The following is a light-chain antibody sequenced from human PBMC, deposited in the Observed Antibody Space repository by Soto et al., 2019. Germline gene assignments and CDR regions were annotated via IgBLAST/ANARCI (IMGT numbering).Light chain of an antibody. CDR2: AAS. CDR1: QGISSC. Sequence: DIQMTQSTFSLSASVGDRVTITCRASQGISSCLAWYQHKPGKAPKLLIYAASSLQSGVPSRLSGTGAGTDFTITIRSLKPEDFATYHCQQANSFGTFGQGTKVDIK. V-gene: IGKV1-12*01. J-gene: IGKJ1*01. CDR3: QQANSFGT.